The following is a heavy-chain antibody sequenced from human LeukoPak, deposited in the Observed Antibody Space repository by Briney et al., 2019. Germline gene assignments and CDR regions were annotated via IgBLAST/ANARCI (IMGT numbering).Heavy chain of an antibody. CDR3: ARENNYGYDY. D-gene: IGHD5-18*01. CDR2: IDWDDAK. V-gene: IGHV2-70*11. Sequence: SGPTLVNPTRTLTLTCTCSGFSLSTSGMYVSWIRQPPGKALEWLARIDWDDAKYYNTSLKTRLTISKDTSKNQVVLTMTNMDPVDTATYYCARENNYGYDYWGQGTLVTVSS. J-gene: IGHJ4*02. CDR1: GFSLSTSGMY.